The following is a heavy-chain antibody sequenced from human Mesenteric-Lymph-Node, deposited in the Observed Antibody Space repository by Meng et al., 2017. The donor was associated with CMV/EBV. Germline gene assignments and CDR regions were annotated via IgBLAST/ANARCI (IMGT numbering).Heavy chain of an antibody. CDR1: GFTFSSYA. V-gene: IGHV3-30-3*01. CDR3: ARDLPSSVQYYDFWSGYYTTDY. CDR2: ISYDGSNK. D-gene: IGHD3-3*01. J-gene: IGHJ4*02. Sequence: GESLKISCAASGFTFSSYAMHWVRQAPGKGLEWVAVISYDGSNKYYADSVKGRFTISRDNSKNTLYLQMNSLRAEDTAVYYCARDLPSSVQYYDFWSGYYTTDYWGQGTLVTVSS.